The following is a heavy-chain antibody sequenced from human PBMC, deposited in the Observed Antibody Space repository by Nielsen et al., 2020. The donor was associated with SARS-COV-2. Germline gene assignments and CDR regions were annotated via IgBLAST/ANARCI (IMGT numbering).Heavy chain of an antibody. CDR2: IGVSGGGT. Sequence: GESLKISCAASGFTFSNFAMNWVRQAPGKGLEWVSTIGVSGGGTYYADSLKGRFTISRDNSKNTLYLQMNSLGADDTAIYYCTRRVAGGTKDVWGQGTLVTVSS. V-gene: IGHV3-23*01. D-gene: IGHD6-19*01. CDR1: GFTFSNFA. J-gene: IGHJ4*01. CDR3: TRRVAGGTKDV.